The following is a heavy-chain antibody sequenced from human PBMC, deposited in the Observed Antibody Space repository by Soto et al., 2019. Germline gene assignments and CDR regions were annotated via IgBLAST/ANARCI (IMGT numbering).Heavy chain of an antibody. D-gene: IGHD3-22*01. V-gene: IGHV1-46*01. CDR3: ARESHPTMIVVVFRAFDI. CDR2: INPSGGST. Sequence: ASVKVSCKASGYTFTSYYMHWVRQAPGQGLEWMGIINPSGGSTSYAQKFQGRVTMTRDTSTSTVYMELSSLRSEDTAVYYCARESHPTMIVVVFRAFDIWGQGTMVTVS. CDR1: GYTFTSYY. J-gene: IGHJ3*02.